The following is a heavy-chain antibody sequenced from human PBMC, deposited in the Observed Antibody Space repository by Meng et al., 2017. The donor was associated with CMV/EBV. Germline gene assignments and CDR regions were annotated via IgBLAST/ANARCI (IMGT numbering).Heavy chain of an antibody. J-gene: IGHJ4*02. CDR3: ARFITFGGVIVIDY. D-gene: IGHD3-16*02. Sequence: SETLSLTCTVSGGSISSYYWSWIRQPPGKGLAWIGYIYYSGSTNYNPSLKSRVTISVDTSKNQFSLKLSSVTAADTAVYYCARFITFGGVIVIDYWGQGTLVTVSS. CDR2: IYYSGST. V-gene: IGHV4-59*01. CDR1: GGSISSYY.